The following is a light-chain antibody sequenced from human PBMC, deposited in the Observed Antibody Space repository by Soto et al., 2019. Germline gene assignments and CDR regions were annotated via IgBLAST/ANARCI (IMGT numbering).Light chain of an antibody. CDR1: SGHSSYA. Sequence: QLVLTQSPSASASLGASVKFTCTLSSGHSSYAIAWHQQQPEKGPRYLMKLNSDGSHNKGDEIPDRFSGSSSGAERYLTISSLQSEDEADYYCQTWDTGSVIFGGGTKLTVL. J-gene: IGLJ2*01. CDR3: QTWDTGSVI. V-gene: IGLV4-69*01. CDR2: LNSDGSH.